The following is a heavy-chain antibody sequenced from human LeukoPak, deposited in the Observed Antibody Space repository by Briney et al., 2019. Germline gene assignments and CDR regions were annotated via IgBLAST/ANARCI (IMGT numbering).Heavy chain of an antibody. Sequence: PSETLSLTCTVSGGSIQRNTYYWAWVRQPPGKGLEWIGSIYYSGNTYYNASLQSRVTMSVDTSKNQFSLKLTSVIAADTAVYYCARQGEPKYYYCYMDVWGKGTTVTISS. D-gene: IGHD1-14*01. J-gene: IGHJ6*03. CDR2: IYYSGNT. V-gene: IGHV4-39*01. CDR1: GGSIQRNTYY. CDR3: ARQGEPKYYYCYMDV.